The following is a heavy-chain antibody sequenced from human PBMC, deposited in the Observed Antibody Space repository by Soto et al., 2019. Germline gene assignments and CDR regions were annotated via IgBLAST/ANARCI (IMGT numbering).Heavy chain of an antibody. D-gene: IGHD5-12*01. CDR3: ARIAELDLVVTRYYFDY. V-gene: IGHV1-18*01. J-gene: IGHJ4*02. CDR2: ISPYNGNT. CDR1: GYTFTSYA. Sequence: QVQLVQSGAEVKKPGASVKVSCKPSGYTFTSYALSWVRQAPGQGLEWMGWISPYNGNTNYAQRLQGRVTKTTDTSTSTAYMELRSLRSDDTAVYYCARIAELDLVVTRYYFDYWGQGTLVTVSS.